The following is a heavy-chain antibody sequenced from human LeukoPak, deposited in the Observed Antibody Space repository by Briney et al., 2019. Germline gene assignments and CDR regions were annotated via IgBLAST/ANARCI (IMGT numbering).Heavy chain of an antibody. CDR1: GYTFTSYY. D-gene: IGHD6-13*01. CDR3: ARDGGDRAAAGDFDY. J-gene: IGHJ4*02. V-gene: IGHV1-46*01. Sequence: GASVKVSCKASGYTFTSYYMHWVRQAPGQGLEWMGIINPSGGSTSYAQKFQGRVTMTRDTSTSTVYMELSSLRSEDTAVYYCARDGGDRAAAGDFDYWGRGTLVTVSS. CDR2: INPSGGST.